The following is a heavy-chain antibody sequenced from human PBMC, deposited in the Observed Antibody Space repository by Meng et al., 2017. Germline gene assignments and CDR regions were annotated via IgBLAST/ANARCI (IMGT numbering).Heavy chain of an antibody. CDR3: AREPGYGDYGTRQFEY. J-gene: IGHJ4*02. D-gene: IGHD4-17*01. V-gene: IGHV3-7*01. CDR2: IKQDGSEK. Sequence: GESLKISCAASGFTFSSYAMSWVRQAPGKGLEWVANIKQDGSEKYYVDSVKGRFTISRDNAKNSLYLQMNSLRAKDTAVYYCAREPGYGDYGTRQFEYWGLGTLVTVSS. CDR1: GFTFSSYA.